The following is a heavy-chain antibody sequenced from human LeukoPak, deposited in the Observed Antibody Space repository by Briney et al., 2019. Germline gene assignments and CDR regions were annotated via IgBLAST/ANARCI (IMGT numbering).Heavy chain of an antibody. J-gene: IGHJ4*02. CDR1: GYSFTAHY. Sequence: ASVKVSCKASGYSFTAHYIHWVRQAPGQGLEWMGSINPNTGGTNYAEKSQGRVTMTSDTSTTTAYMGLSSLSSDDTAVYFCSRSSAAAGAVGYWGQGTLVTVSS. V-gene: IGHV1-2*02. CDR2: INPNTGGT. CDR3: SRSSAAAGAVGY. D-gene: IGHD6-13*01.